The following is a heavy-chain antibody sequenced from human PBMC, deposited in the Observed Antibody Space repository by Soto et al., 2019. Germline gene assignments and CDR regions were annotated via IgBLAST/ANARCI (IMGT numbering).Heavy chain of an antibody. CDR3: ARVRVAAGFDP. J-gene: IGHJ5*02. V-gene: IGHV4-31*03. CDR2: IYYSGST. D-gene: IGHD3-3*01. CDR1: GGSISSGGYY. Sequence: QVQLQESGPGLVKPSQTLSLTCTVSGGSISSGGYYWSWIRQHPGKGLEWIGYIYYSGSTYYNPSLKRRVTRSVDTSENQFSLKLSSVTAADTAVYYCARVRVAAGFDPWGQGTLVTVSS.